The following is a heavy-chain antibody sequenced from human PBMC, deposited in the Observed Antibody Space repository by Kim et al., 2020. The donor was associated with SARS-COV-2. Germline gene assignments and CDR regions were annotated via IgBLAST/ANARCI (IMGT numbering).Heavy chain of an antibody. CDR3: ARASAALRFLEWLPAPNWFDP. CDR1: GGSISSGDYY. Sequence: SETLSLTCTVSGGSISSGDYYWSWIRQPPGKGLEWIGYIYYSGSTYYNPSLKSRVTISVDTSKNQFSLKLSSVTAADTAVYYCARASAALRFLEWLPAPNWFDPWGQGTLVTVSS. CDR2: IYYSGST. D-gene: IGHD3-3*01. J-gene: IGHJ5*02. V-gene: IGHV4-30-4*01.